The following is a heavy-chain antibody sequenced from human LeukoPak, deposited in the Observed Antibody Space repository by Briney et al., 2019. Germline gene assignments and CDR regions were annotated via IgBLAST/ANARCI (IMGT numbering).Heavy chain of an antibody. V-gene: IGHV4-38-2*02. Sequence: SETLSLTCTVSGYSISSGYYWGWIRQPPRKGLEWIGSIYHSGSTYYTPSLKSRVTISVHTYKNQFSLKLSSVRAADTAVYYCARDQKGIAVAGTDYWGQGTLVTVSS. D-gene: IGHD6-19*01. CDR3: ARDQKGIAVAGTDY. CDR2: IYHSGST. J-gene: IGHJ4*02. CDR1: GYSISSGYY.